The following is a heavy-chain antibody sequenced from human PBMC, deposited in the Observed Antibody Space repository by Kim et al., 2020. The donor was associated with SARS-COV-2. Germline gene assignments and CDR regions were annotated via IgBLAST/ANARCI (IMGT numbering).Heavy chain of an antibody. D-gene: IGHD4-17*01. CDR2: N. Sequence: NDYAVSVRSRIAINPDTSKNQFSLQLNSVTPEDTALYFCARDDYGYYFDYWGQGTLVTVSS. J-gene: IGHJ4*02. CDR3: ARDDYGYYFDY. V-gene: IGHV6-1*01.